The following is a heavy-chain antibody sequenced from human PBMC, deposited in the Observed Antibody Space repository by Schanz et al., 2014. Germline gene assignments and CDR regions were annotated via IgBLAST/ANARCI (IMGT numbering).Heavy chain of an antibody. V-gene: IGHV3-33*01. CDR2: IGYDGSEK. J-gene: IGHJ4*02. Sequence: QVQLVEPGGGVVQPGRSLRLSCATSGLNFDYYGMNWVRQAPGKGLEWVANIGYDGSEKYYVDSVKGRFTISRDNSKDTLYLQMSGLTPEDTAVYYCARGPLPIQGGHMDFWGQGTLVTVSS. D-gene: IGHD3-10*01. CDR3: ARGPLPIQGGHMDF. CDR1: GLNFDYYG.